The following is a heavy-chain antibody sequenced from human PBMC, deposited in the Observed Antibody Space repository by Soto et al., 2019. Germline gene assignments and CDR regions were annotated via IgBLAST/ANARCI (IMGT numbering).Heavy chain of an antibody. CDR3: ARHRPAVVITFGGRAHAFDI. CDR1: GCSISSSSYY. J-gene: IGHJ3*02. V-gene: IGHV4-39*01. Sequence: SETLSLTCTVSGCSISSSSYYWGWIRQPPGKGLEWIGSIYYSGSTYYNPSLKSRVTISVDTSKNQFSLKLSSVTAADTAVYYCARHRPAVVITFGGRAHAFDIWGQGTMVTVSS. CDR2: IYYSGST. D-gene: IGHD3-16*01.